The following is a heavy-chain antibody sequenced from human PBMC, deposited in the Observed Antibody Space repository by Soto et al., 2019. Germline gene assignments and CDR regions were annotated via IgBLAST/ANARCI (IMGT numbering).Heavy chain of an antibody. V-gene: IGHV1-46*02. CDR3: ARGGGFSPYYYNLDV. D-gene: IGHD2-15*01. Sequence: ASVKVSCKASGCNLNTYYMHWVRQAPGQGPEWMGIINPRGGSTTYAQNFQDRVTMTRDTSSSTVYMELSSLRSEDTAVYYCARGGGFSPYYYNLDVWGQGTTVTVSS. CDR2: INPRGGST. CDR1: GCNLNTYY. J-gene: IGHJ6*02.